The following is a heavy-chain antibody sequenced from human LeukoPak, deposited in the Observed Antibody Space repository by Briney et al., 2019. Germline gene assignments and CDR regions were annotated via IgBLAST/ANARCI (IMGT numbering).Heavy chain of an antibody. V-gene: IGHV3-23*01. CDR1: GFTVSSYA. J-gene: IGHJ4*02. CDR2: ISGSGGST. Sequence: PGGSLRLSCAASGFTVSSYAMSWVRQAPGKGLEWVSGISGSGGSTYYADSVKGRFTISRDNSTNTLYLKMNSLRAEDTAVYYCAKEKGVIAAAVDYWGQGTLATVSS. CDR3: AKEKGVIAAAVDY. D-gene: IGHD6-13*01.